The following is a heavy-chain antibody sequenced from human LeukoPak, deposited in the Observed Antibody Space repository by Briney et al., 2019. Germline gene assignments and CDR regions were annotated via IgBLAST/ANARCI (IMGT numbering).Heavy chain of an antibody. CDR3: ARDDIVVVPAATHHPTLQERGDY. V-gene: IGHV4-4*09. CDR1: GGSISSYY. CDR2: IYTSGST. J-gene: IGHJ4*02. D-gene: IGHD2-2*01. Sequence: SETLSLTCTVSGGSISSYYWSWIRQPPGKGLEWIGYIYTSGSTNYNPSLKSRVTISVDTSKNQLSLKLSSVTAADTAVYYCARDDIVVVPAATHHPTLQERGDYWGQGTLVTVSS.